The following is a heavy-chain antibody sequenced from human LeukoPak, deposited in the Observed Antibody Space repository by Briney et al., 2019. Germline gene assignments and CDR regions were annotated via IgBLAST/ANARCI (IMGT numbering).Heavy chain of an antibody. CDR2: ISKSGDII. D-gene: IGHD4-17*01. CDR3: ARPGAGDLSSYYYYGMDV. V-gene: IGHV3-48*03. Sequence: GGSLRLSCEGSGFTFSSYELNWVRQARGRGLEWISYISKSGDIIYYAKSVKGRFTISRDNANNSLYLQMSSLRAEDTALYFCARPGAGDLSSYYYYGMDVWGQGTTVIVSS. J-gene: IGHJ6*02. CDR1: GFTFSSYE.